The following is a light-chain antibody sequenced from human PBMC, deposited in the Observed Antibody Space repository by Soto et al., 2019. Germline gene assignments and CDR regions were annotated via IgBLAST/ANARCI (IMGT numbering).Light chain of an antibody. V-gene: IGLV1-44*01. Sequence: QSALTQPPSASGTPGQRVTISCSGSSSNVGGNPVNWYQHVPTTAPKLLIYTNTQRPSGVPDRFSGSKSGTSASLAISGLQSEDEADYYCASGDDSLNGPVFGTGTKVTVL. CDR3: ASGDDSLNGPV. CDR1: SSNVGGNP. J-gene: IGLJ1*01. CDR2: TNT.